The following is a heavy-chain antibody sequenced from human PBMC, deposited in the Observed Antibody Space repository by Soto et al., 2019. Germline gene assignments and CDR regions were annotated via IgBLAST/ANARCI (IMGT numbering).Heavy chain of an antibody. D-gene: IGHD3-10*01. CDR2: MNPNSGNT. J-gene: IGHJ4*02. Sequence: QVQLVQSGAEVKKPGASVKVSCKASGYTFTSYDINWVRQATGQGLEWMGWMNPNSGNTGYAQKFQGRVTMTRNTSISTAYMELSSLRSEDTAVYYCARGRLLWFGELLTSSFDYWGQGTLVTVSS. CDR3: ARGRLLWFGELLTSSFDY. CDR1: GYTFTSYD. V-gene: IGHV1-8*01.